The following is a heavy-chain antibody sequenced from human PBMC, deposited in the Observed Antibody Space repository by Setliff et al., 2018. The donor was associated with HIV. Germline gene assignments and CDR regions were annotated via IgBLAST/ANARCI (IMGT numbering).Heavy chain of an antibody. D-gene: IGHD2-2*01. CDR1: GGSISSDSYY. CDR2: IYHSGST. CDR3: ARDPGGLYCTSASCQGGCFDP. Sequence: TLSLTCTVSGGSISSDSYYWGWIRQPPGEGLEWVGTIYHSGSTYYNPSLKSRVTISVETSKNQFSLKLNSVTAADTAVYYCARDPGGLYCTSASCQGGCFDPWGQGTLVTVSS. J-gene: IGHJ5*02. V-gene: IGHV4-39*07.